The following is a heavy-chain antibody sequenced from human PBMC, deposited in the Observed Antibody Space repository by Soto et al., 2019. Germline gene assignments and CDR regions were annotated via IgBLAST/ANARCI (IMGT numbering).Heavy chain of an antibody. V-gene: IGHV3-7*01. CDR3: ASTPYSSSWWPYYYYMDV. J-gene: IGHJ6*03. D-gene: IGHD6-13*01. CDR2: IKQDGSEK. CDR1: GFTFSSYW. Sequence: GGSLRLSCAASGFTFSSYWMSWVRQAPGKGLEWVANIKQDGSEKYYVDSVKGRFTISRDNAKNSLYLQMNSLRAEDTAVYYCASTPYSSSWWPYYYYMDVWGKGTTVTVSS.